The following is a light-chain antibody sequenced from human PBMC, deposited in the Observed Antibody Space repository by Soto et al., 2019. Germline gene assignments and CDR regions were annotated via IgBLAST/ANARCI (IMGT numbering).Light chain of an antibody. CDR2: EGN. J-gene: IGLJ1*01. CDR1: SRDVGAYNF. V-gene: IGLV2-8*01. Sequence: QSALTQPPSASGSSGQSVTISCTGTSRDVGAYNFVSWYQQHPGQAPKLVIYEGNKRPSGVPDRFSGSKSGNTASLTVSGLQADDEADNYCAAYAGNNNYVFGFGTKLTVL. CDR3: AAYAGNNNYV.